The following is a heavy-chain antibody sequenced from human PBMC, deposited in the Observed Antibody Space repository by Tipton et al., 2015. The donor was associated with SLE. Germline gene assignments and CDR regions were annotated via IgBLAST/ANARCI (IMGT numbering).Heavy chain of an antibody. V-gene: IGHV3-23*01. CDR1: GFTFSSYA. CDR3: ARDPGSGSYSYNWFDP. CDR2: ISGSGGST. J-gene: IGHJ5*02. D-gene: IGHD3-10*01. Sequence: SLRLSCAASGFTFSSYAMSWVRQAPGKGLEWVSAISGSGGSTYYADSVKGRFTISRDNSKNSLYLQMNSLRAEDTAVYYCARDPGSGSYSYNWFDPWGQGTLVTVSS.